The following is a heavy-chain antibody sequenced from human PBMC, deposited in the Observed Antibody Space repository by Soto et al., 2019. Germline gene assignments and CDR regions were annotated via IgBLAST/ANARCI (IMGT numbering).Heavy chain of an antibody. CDR3: AKGQGFLEWLFFDY. V-gene: IGHV3-30*18. J-gene: IGHJ4*02. CDR1: GFTFSSYG. Sequence: GSLRLSCAASGFTFSSYGMHWVRQAPGKGLEWVAVISYDGSNKYYADSVKGRFTISRDNSKNTLYLQMNSLRAEDTAVYYCAKGQGFLEWLFFDYWAREPWSPSPQ. CDR2: ISYDGSNK. D-gene: IGHD3-3*01.